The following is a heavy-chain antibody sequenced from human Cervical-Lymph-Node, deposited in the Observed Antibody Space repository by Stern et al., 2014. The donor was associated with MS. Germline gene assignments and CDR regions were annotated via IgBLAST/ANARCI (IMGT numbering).Heavy chain of an antibody. V-gene: IGHV4-31*03. CDR1: GVSMGADCYF. CDR2: IYYSGTT. Sequence: LQLQESGPGLVKPSQTLSLTCTVPGVSMGADCYFLTWIRQHPGKGMEGGRSIYYSGTTFYNPSLKSRLTISKDMSQDQFSLRLNSVSAADTAVYYCARGWRTRLATLGAFDIWGQGTVVTVSS. J-gene: IGHJ3*02. CDR3: ARGWRTRLATLGAFDI. D-gene: IGHD2-15*01.